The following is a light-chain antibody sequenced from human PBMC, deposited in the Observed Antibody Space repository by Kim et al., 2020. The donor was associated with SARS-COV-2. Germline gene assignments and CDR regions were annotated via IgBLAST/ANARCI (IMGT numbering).Light chain of an antibody. CDR2: GAS. Sequence: EIVMTQSPATLPVSPGERATLSCRASQSVSSNLAWYQQKPGQAPRLLIYGASTRATGIPARFSGSGSGTEFTLTISSLQSEDFAVYYCQQYNNWPPRTTFGGGTKLEI. CDR3: QQYNNWPPRTT. CDR1: QSVSSN. V-gene: IGKV3-15*01. J-gene: IGKJ4*01.